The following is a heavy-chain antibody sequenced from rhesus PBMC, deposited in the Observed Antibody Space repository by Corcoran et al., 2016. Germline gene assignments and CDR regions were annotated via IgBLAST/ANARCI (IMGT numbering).Heavy chain of an antibody. Sequence: QVQLQESGPGLVKPSETLSLTCAVSGGSISDDYYWSWIRQPPGKGLEWSGYIYGSGSSTNYNPSLKSRVTLSVDTSKNQLSLKLSSVTAADTAVYYCASGGGYCTGSGCYEDSLDVWGRGVLVTVSS. CDR1: GGSISDDYY. D-gene: IGHD2-21*01. CDR3: ASGGGYCTGSGCYEDSLDV. V-gene: IGHV4S11*01. CDR2: IYGSGSST. J-gene: IGHJ5-2*02.